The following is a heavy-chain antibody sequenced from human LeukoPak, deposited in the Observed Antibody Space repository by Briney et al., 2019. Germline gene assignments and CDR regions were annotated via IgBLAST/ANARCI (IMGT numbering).Heavy chain of an antibody. CDR1: GGSISSYY. Sequence: PSETLSLTCTVSGGSISSYYRSWIRQPPGKGLEWIGYIYYSGSTNYNPSLKSRVTISVDTSKNQFSLKLSSVTAADTAVYYCARVHIADFDYWGQGTLVTVSS. V-gene: IGHV4-59*01. CDR2: IYYSGST. CDR3: ARVHIADFDY. D-gene: IGHD5-12*01. J-gene: IGHJ4*02.